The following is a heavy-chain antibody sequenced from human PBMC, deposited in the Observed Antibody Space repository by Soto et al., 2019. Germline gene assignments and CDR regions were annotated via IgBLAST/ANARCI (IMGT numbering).Heavy chain of an antibody. CDR3: TREGSAPYYYYGMDA. CDR1: GYTFTTYG. CDR2: INTHNGNT. J-gene: IGHJ6*02. V-gene: IGHV1-18*01. D-gene: IGHD3-10*01. Sequence: QVQLEQSAPEVKQPGASVKVSCKASGYTFTTYGISWVRQAPGQGLEWMGWINTHNGNTNYAQNVQGRVIMTTDTSTSTAYMELRSLRSDDTAGYYCTREGSAPYYYYGMDAWGQGTTVTVSS.